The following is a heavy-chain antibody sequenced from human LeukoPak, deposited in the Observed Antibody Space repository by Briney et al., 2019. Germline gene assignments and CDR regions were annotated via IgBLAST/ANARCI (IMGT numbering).Heavy chain of an antibody. D-gene: IGHD6-19*01. CDR2: ISAYNGNT. CDR3: ARYDTGYSSGWYSDY. J-gene: IGHJ4*02. V-gene: IGHV1-18*04. Sequence: ASVKVSCKASGYTFTSYGIGWVRQAPGQGLEWMGWISAYNGNTNYAQKLQGRVTMTTDTSTSTAYMELRSLRSDDTAVYYCARYDTGYSSGWYSDYWGQGTLVTVSS. CDR1: GYTFTSYG.